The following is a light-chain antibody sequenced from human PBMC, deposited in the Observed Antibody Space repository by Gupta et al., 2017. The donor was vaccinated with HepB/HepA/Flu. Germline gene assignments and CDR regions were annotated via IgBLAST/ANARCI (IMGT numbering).Light chain of an antibody. CDR1: ASPTQY. CDR2: KDS. CDR3: HSAASSGCVV. J-gene: IGLJ2*01. Sequence: SYELTPPPSVSVSPGQTARITCTGDASPTQYAYWYQQKPGQAPVLVLYKDSERPPGLTERFSGSSAGTTVTLTISGGQAEDDADYYCHSAASSGCVVFGGGIKLTVL. V-gene: IGLV3-25*03.